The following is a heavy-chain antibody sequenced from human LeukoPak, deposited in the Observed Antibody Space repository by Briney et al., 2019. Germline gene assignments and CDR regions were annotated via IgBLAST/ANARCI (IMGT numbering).Heavy chain of an antibody. CDR1: GFTVSSNY. J-gene: IGHJ6*02. Sequence: GGSLRLSCAASGFTVSSNYMNWVRQAPGKGLEWVSVIYSGGSTYYADSVKGRFTISRDNSKNTLYLQMNNLRAEDTAVYYCARDGYNYGPYGMDVWGQGTTVTVSS. CDR3: ARDGYNYGPYGMDV. CDR2: IYSGGST. V-gene: IGHV3-66*01. D-gene: IGHD5-18*01.